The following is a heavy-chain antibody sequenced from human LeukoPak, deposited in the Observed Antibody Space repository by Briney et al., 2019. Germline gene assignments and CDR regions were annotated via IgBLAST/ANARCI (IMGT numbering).Heavy chain of an antibody. D-gene: IGHD4-11*01. CDR3: AKGHDYSNYWDY. CDR2: IWYDGSNK. Sequence: PGGSLRLSCAASGFTFSSYGMNWVRQAPGKGLEWVAVIWYDGSNKYYADSVKGRFTISRDNSKNTLYLQMNSLRAEDTAVYYCAKGHDYSNYWDYWGQGTLVTVSS. J-gene: IGHJ4*02. CDR1: GFTFSSYG. V-gene: IGHV3-33*06.